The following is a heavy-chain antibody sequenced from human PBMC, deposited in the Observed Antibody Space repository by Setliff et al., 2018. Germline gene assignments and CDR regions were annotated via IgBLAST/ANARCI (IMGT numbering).Heavy chain of an antibody. CDR2: IYNSGTT. CDR1: GGSISSPNW. Sequence: SETLSLTCAVSGGSISSPNWWNWVRQPPGKGLEWIGEIYNSGTTNYNPSLKSRVTISADTSKNHVSLKLKSVTAADTAVYYCARMSGFLYMDVWGKGTTVTVSS. D-gene: IGHD3-3*01. CDR3: ARMSGFLYMDV. J-gene: IGHJ6*03. V-gene: IGHV4-4*02.